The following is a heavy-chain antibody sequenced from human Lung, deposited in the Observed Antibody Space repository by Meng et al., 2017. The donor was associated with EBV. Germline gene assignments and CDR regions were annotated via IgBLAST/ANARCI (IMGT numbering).Heavy chain of an antibody. CDR2: INDSGST. D-gene: IGHD1-26*01. CDR1: GGSRSGSFSGYY. V-gene: IGHV4-34*01. CDR3: ARSTFDY. Sequence: QVQLQLWGAGLLKPSETLSLSCAVYGGSRSGSFSGYYWSWIRQAPGKGLEWIGEINDSGSTDYNPSLKSRLTISVDRSKSQFSLELSSVTAADTAVYYCARSTFDYWGQGTLVTVSS. J-gene: IGHJ4*02.